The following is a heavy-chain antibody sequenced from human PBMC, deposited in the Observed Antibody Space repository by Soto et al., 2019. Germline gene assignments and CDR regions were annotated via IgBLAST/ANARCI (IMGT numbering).Heavy chain of an antibody. Sequence: PGGSLRLSCAASGFTFSSYAMHWVRQAPGKGLEWVAVISYDGSNKYYADSVKGRFTISRDNSKNTLYLQMNSLRAEDTAVYYCARDKRIGWFGDPNWFDPWGQGTLVTVS. D-gene: IGHD3-10*01. V-gene: IGHV3-30-3*01. J-gene: IGHJ5*02. CDR1: GFTFSSYA. CDR2: ISYDGSNK. CDR3: ARDKRIGWFGDPNWFDP.